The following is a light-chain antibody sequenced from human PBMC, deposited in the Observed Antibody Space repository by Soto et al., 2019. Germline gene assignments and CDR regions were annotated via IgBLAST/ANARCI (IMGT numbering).Light chain of an antibody. V-gene: IGKV1-17*01. Sequence: DIQMTQSPSSLSASVGDRVTITCLASQYIGNDLAWYPQKSGKAPNCLIYGATNLPSGVPSRFSGSGSGTEFTLTISTLQPEEFAIYYCLYHNNYPLTFGGGTKVEIK. CDR2: GAT. CDR3: LYHNNYPLT. CDR1: QYIGND. J-gene: IGKJ4*01.